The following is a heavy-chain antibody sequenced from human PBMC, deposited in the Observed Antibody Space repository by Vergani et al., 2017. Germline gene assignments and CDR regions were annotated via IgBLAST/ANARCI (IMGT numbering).Heavy chain of an antibody. Sequence: QVQLVESGGGLVKPGGSLRLSCAASGFTFSDYYMTWIRQAPGKGLEWVSYISRSGRTINDADSVKGRFTISRDKAKNTLYLQMNSLSADDTAVYFCAIDRSYSGSSPFDYWGQGTLVTVSS. CDR2: ISRSGRTI. CDR3: AIDRSYSGSSPFDY. V-gene: IGHV3-11*01. D-gene: IGHD1-26*01. CDR1: GFTFSDYY. J-gene: IGHJ4*02.